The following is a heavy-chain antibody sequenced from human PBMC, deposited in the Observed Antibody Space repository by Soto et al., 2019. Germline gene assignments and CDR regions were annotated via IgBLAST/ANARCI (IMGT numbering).Heavy chain of an antibody. Sequence: GESLKISCKGSGYSFTSYWIGWVRQMPGKGLEWMGIIYPGDSDTRYSPSFQGQVTISADKSISTVYPQWSSLKASDTAMYYCARLSGCSSTSCYTHMDVWGQGTTVTVSS. V-gene: IGHV5-51*01. J-gene: IGHJ6*02. CDR3: ARLSGCSSTSCYTHMDV. D-gene: IGHD2-2*02. CDR2: IYPGDSDT. CDR1: GYSFTSYW.